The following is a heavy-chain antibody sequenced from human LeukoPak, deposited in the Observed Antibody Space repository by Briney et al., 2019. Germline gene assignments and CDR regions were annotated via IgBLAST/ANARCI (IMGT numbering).Heavy chain of an antibody. CDR2: INHSGST. D-gene: IGHD3/OR15-3a*01. Sequence: SETLSLTCTVSGGSVSSYYWSWIRQPPGKGLEWIGEINHSGSTNYNPSLKSRVTISVDTSKNQFSLKLSSVTAADTAVYYCARTRTGLFDYWGQGTLVTVSS. V-gene: IGHV4-34*01. CDR1: GGSVSSYY. CDR3: ARTRTGLFDY. J-gene: IGHJ4*02.